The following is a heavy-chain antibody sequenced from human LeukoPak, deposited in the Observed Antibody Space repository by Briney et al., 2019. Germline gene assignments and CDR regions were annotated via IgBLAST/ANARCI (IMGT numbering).Heavy chain of an antibody. CDR3: AEDSARYYDYVWGSYHGAFDI. D-gene: IGHD3-16*02. Sequence: GGSLRLSCAASGFTFSSYGMHWVRQAPGKGLEWVAVISYDGSNKYYADSVKGRFTISRDNSKNTLYLQMNSLRAEDTAVYYCAEDSARYYDYVWGSYHGAFDIWGQGTMVTVSS. CDR1: GFTFSSYG. V-gene: IGHV3-30*18. J-gene: IGHJ3*02. CDR2: ISYDGSNK.